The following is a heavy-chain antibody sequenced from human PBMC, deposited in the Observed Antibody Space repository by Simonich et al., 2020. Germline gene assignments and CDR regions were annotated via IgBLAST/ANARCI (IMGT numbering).Heavy chain of an antibody. V-gene: IGHV1-2*02. J-gene: IGHJ2*01. CDR1: GYTFTGYY. CDR2: INPNSGGK. D-gene: IGHD6-13*01. Sequence: QVQLVQSGAEVKKPGASVKVSCKASGYTFTGYYMHWVRQAPGQGLEWGGGINPNSGGKNYAQKFQGRVTMTRDTSISTAYMELSRLRSDDTAVYYCARDSYSSWYFDLWGRGTLVTVSS. CDR3: ARDSYSSWYFDL.